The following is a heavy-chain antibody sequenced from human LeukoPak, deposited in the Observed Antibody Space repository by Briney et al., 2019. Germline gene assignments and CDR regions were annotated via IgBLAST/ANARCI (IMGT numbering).Heavy chain of an antibody. CDR1: GDSMSSSPYY. CDR2: IYSSGST. J-gene: IGHJ6*03. D-gene: IGHD6-19*01. V-gene: IGHV4-39*07. Sequence: SETLSLTCTVSGDSMSSSPYYWGWIRQSPGKGLEWIGSIYSSGSTYYNPSLRSRVTISVDTSKNQFSLKLSSVTAADTAVYYCARSRQWHYYYMDVWGKGTTVTVSS. CDR3: ARSRQWHYYYMDV.